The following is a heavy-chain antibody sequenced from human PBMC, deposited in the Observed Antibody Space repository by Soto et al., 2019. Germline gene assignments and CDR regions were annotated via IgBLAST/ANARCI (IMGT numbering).Heavy chain of an antibody. CDR2: ISGSGGST. D-gene: IGHD3-3*01. J-gene: IGHJ5*02. CDR1: GFTFSSYA. V-gene: IGHV3-23*01. Sequence: GSLRLSCAASGFTFSSYAMSWVRQAPGKGLEWVSAISGSGGSTYYADSVKGRFTISRDNSKNTLYLQMNSLRAEDTAVYYCAKVRYDFWSGYLEGPNWFDPWGQGTLVTVSS. CDR3: AKVRYDFWSGYLEGPNWFDP.